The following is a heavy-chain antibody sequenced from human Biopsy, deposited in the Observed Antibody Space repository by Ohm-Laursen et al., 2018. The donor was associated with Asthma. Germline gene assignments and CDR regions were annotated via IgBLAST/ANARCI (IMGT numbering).Heavy chain of an antibody. CDR2: INSFFGTT. Sequence: SSVKVSCKSSGGTFNTSVIGWVRQAPGQGLEWMGWINSFFGTTTYPQKFQDRVTITADDSTSTVYMELSSLRSEDTAVYYCARKAGSCISRTCYSLDFWGQGTLVTVSS. CDR3: ARKAGSCISRTCYSLDF. CDR1: GGTFNTSV. V-gene: IGHV1-69*01. D-gene: IGHD2-2*01. J-gene: IGHJ4*02.